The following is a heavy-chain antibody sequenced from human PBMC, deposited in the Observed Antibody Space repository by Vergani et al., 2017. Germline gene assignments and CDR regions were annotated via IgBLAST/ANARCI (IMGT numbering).Heavy chain of an antibody. D-gene: IGHD6-6*01. CDR1: GFTFSSYA. CDR2: ISYDGSNK. V-gene: IGHV3-30*04. J-gene: IGHJ2*01. CDR3: AREDISSSFLWDFDL. Sequence: QVQLVESGGGVVQPGRSLRLSCAASGFTFSSYAMHWVRQAPGKGLEWVAVISYDGSNKYYADSVRGRFTMSRDNSKNTLYLQMNSLRAEDTAVYYCAREDISSSFLWDFDLWGRGTLVTVSS.